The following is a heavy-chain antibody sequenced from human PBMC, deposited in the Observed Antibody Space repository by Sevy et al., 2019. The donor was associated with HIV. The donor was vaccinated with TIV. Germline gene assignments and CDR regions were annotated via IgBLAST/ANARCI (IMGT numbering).Heavy chain of an antibody. CDR3: AKWDADRRWFFDY. J-gene: IGHJ4*02. Sequence: GGSLRLSCVASGFTFSSYNMNWVRQAPGKGPEWVSSISSSSSYVYHADSVKGRFTISRDNAKNSLYLQMNSLRAEDTAVYYCAKWDADRRWFFDYWGQGTLVTVSS. V-gene: IGHV3-21*06. CDR2: ISSSSSYV. D-gene: IGHD1-26*01. CDR1: GFTFSSYN.